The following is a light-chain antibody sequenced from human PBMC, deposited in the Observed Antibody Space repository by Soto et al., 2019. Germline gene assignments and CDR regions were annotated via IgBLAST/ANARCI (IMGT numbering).Light chain of an antibody. Sequence: SVLTQPPSASGIPGQRVTISCSGSSSNIGVNSVTWYQHLPGTAPKLLIYSNNQRPSGVPDRFSGSRSGTSASLAISGLQSEDEADYYGAVWDDSMNGWVFGGGKKGTVL. CDR3: AVWDDSMNGWV. CDR2: SNN. J-gene: IGLJ3*02. CDR1: SSNIGVNS. V-gene: IGLV1-44*01.